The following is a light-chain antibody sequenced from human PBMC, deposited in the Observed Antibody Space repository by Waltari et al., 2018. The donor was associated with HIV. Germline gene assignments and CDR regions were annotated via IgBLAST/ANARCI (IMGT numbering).Light chain of an antibody. CDR3: QRLDSYPS. CDR1: RDIKSY. CDR2: ASS. V-gene: IGKV1-9*01. J-gene: IGKJ4*01. Sequence: DIQLTQSPSFLSASIGDIVTITCRASRDIKSYLAWYQQRPGKAPNLLLFASSTLHSGVPSSVGGSGSGTEVTLTITSLRPEDFATYVCQRLDSYPSVGAGTRVEIK.